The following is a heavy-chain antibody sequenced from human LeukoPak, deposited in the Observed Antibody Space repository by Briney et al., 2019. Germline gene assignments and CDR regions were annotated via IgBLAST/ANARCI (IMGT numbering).Heavy chain of an antibody. CDR1: GGSISSYY. CDR3: ARGVGCSSTSCYRVDP. D-gene: IGHD2-2*02. Sequence: SETLSLTCTVSGGSISSYYWSWIRQPPGKGLEWIGYIYYSGSTNYNPSLKSRVTISVDTSKNQFSLKLSSVTAADTAVYYCARGVGCSSTSCYRVDPWGQGTLVTVSS. CDR2: IYYSGST. J-gene: IGHJ5*02. V-gene: IGHV4-59*12.